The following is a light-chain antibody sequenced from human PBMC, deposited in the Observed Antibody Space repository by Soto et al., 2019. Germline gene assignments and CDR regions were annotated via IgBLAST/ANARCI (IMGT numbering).Light chain of an antibody. V-gene: IGKV1-5*03. J-gene: IGKJ3*01. CDR2: RAS. Sequence: DIQMTQSPSTLSASVGDRVTITCRASQSINTWLAWYQQKPGKAPKLLIYRASSLESGVPSRFSDSGSGTEFTLTISSLQPDDFSTYYCQQYDTYSGTFGPGTKVDIK. CDR1: QSINTW. CDR3: QQYDTYSGT.